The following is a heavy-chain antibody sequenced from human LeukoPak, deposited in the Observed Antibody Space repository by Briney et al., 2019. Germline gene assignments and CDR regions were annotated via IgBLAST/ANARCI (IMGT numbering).Heavy chain of an antibody. Sequence: SETLSLTCTVSGGAISSYYWSWIRQPQGKGLGWIGYIYYSESTNYNPSLKSRVSISVDTSKNQFSLKLSSVTAADTAVYDCARHNAGILASWGQGTLVTVSS. D-gene: IGHD3-9*01. CDR3: ARHNAGILAS. CDR1: GGAISSYY. CDR2: IYYSEST. V-gene: IGHV4-59*08. J-gene: IGHJ5*02.